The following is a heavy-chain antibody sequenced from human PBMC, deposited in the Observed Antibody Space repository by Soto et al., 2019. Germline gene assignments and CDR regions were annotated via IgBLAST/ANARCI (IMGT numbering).Heavy chain of an antibody. CDR1: GFTFNDAW. CDR2: FNSRTDGGTT. CDR3: TTDPYFLEWLLKDAHVFDI. Sequence: EVQLVESGGGLVKPGGSLRLSCAASGFTFNDAWMSWVRQAPGKGLEWVGRFNSRTDGGTTDYAAPVKGRFTISRDDSKNTLYLQMNSLKTEDTAVYYCTTDPYFLEWLLKDAHVFDIWGQGTMVTVSS. V-gene: IGHV3-15*01. D-gene: IGHD3-3*01. J-gene: IGHJ3*02.